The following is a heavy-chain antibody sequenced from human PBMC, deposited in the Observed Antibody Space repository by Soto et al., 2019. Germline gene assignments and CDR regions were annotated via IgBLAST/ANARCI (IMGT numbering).Heavy chain of an antibody. CDR2: ISGSGGST. CDR1: GFTFSSYA. V-gene: IGHV3-23*01. J-gene: IGHJ4*02. CDR3: AKPSAAPFDY. Sequence: GGSLRLSCAASGFTFSSYAMSWVRQAPGKGLEWVSAISGSGGSTYYADSVKGRFTISRDNSKNTLYLQMNSLRAENTAVYNCAKPSAAPFDYWGQGTLVTVSS. D-gene: IGHD6-13*01.